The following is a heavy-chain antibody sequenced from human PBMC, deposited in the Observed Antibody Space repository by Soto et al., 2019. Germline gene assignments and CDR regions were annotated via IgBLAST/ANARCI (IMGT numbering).Heavy chain of an antibody. CDR1: GGSISSYY. J-gene: IGHJ4*02. D-gene: IGHD2-15*01. CDR3: ASGGRAYCSGGSCYDLFDY. CDR2: IYYSGST. Sequence: QVQLQESGPGLVKPSETLSLTCTVSGGSISSYYWSWIRQPPGKGLEWIGYIYYSGSTNYNPSLKPRVTMSVDTSKNQFSLKLSSVTAADTAVYYCASGGRAYCSGGSCYDLFDYWGQGTLVTVSS. V-gene: IGHV4-59*01.